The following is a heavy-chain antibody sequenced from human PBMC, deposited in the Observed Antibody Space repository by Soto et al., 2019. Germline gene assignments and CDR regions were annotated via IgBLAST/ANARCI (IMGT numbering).Heavy chain of an antibody. V-gene: IGHV3-74*01. Sequence: VGSLRLSFAASGFTISNYWMHWVRQGPGKGLAWGARINSEGSITKSANSVKGRFTISRDNAKNTLYLQMNSLRAEDTAVYYCARYLGGATAPFDIWGQGTMVTV. J-gene: IGHJ3*02. CDR2: INSEGSIT. CDR3: ARYLGGATAPFDI. D-gene: IGHD1-26*01. CDR1: GFTISNYW.